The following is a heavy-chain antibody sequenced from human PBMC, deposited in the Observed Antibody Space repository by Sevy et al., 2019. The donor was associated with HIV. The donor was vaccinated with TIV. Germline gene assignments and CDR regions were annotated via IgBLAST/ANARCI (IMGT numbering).Heavy chain of an antibody. D-gene: IGHD3-22*01. Sequence: SETLSLTCTVSGDSISSSNFYWGWIRQPPGKGLEWIGSIYYSGSTYYNPSLKSRVTISVDTSKDQFSLKLRSVTAPDTAVYYCARLFDDSSGPPSDYWGQGTLVTVSS. V-gene: IGHV4-39*01. CDR3: ARLFDDSSGPPSDY. CDR2: IYYSGST. CDR1: GDSISSSNFY. J-gene: IGHJ4*02.